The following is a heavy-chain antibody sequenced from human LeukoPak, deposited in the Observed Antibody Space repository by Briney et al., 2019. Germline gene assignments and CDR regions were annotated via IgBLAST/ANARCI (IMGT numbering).Heavy chain of an antibody. CDR1: GYSISSGYY. CDR2: IYHSGST. J-gene: IGHJ5*02. CDR3: AGVQGDSSSPAPKFDP. Sequence: PSETLSLTCTVSGYSISSGYYWGWIRQPPGKGLEWIGSIYHSGSTYYNPSLKSRVTISVDTSKNQFSLKLSSVTSSDTAVYYCAGVQGDSSSPAPKFDPWGQGTLVTVSS. D-gene: IGHD6-13*01. V-gene: IGHV4-38-2*02.